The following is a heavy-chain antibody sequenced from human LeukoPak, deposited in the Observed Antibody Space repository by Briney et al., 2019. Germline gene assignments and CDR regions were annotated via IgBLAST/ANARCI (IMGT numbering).Heavy chain of an antibody. Sequence: GESLKISCKGSGYRFTSYWIAWVRQMPGKGLESMGIIYPGDSDTRYSPSFQGQVTISADKSISAAYLQWSSLKASDTAMYYCARGLGYSGSWYFDYWGQGTLVTVSS. D-gene: IGHD6-13*01. J-gene: IGHJ4*02. CDR2: IYPGDSDT. CDR3: ARGLGYSGSWYFDY. CDR1: GYRFTSYW. V-gene: IGHV5-51*01.